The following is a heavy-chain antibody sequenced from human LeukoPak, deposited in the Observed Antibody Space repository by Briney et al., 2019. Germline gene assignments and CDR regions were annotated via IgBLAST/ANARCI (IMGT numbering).Heavy chain of an antibody. CDR3: ARRNDYSNSPDY. J-gene: IGHJ4*02. V-gene: IGHV3-30*03. Sequence: GGSLRLSCAASGFTFSSYGMHWVRQAPGKGLEWVAVISYDGSNKYYADSVKGRFTISRDNAKNSLYLQMNSLRAEDTAVYYCARRNDYSNSPDYGGQGTLVTVPS. D-gene: IGHD4-11*01. CDR2: ISYDGSNK. CDR1: GFTFSSYG.